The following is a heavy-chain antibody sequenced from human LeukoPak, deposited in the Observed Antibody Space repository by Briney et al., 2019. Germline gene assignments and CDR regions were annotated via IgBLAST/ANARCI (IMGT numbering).Heavy chain of an antibody. D-gene: IGHD3-3*01. CDR2: INHSGSN. CDR1: GGSFSGYY. V-gene: IGHV4-34*01. Sequence: SETLSLTCGVDGGSFSGYYWSWIRQPPGKGLEWIGEINHSGSNNYNPSLKSRVTISVDTSNKQVSLNLRFVTAADTAVYYCARSYYDVLSGYPHRYFDYWGQGSLVTVST. CDR3: ARSYYDVLSGYPHRYFDY. J-gene: IGHJ4*02.